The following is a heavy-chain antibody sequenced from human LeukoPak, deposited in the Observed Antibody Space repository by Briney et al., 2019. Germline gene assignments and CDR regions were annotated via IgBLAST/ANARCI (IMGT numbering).Heavy chain of an antibody. J-gene: IGHJ4*02. Sequence: SETLSLTCTVSGGSISSSSYYWGWIRQSPGKGLEWIGSIYQSGSTYYNPALKSRVTISVDTSKNRFSLRLSSVTAADTAIYYCARVGCSGGSCYFFGDYWGQGTLVTVSS. V-gene: IGHV4-39*07. CDR3: ARVGCSGGSCYFFGDY. CDR2: IYQSGST. D-gene: IGHD2-15*01. CDR1: GGSISSSSYY.